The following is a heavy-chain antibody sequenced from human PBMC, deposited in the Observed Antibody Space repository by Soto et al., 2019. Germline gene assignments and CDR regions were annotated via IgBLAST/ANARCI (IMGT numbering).Heavy chain of an antibody. J-gene: IGHJ3*02. CDR3: ARVSADDAFDI. CDR1: GFTFSSYS. Sequence: GGSLRLSCAASGFTFSSYSMNWVRQAPGKGLEWVSSISSSSSYIYYADSVKGRFTISRDNAKNSLYLQMNSLRAEDMAVYYCARVSADDAFDIWGQGTMVTVSS. V-gene: IGHV3-21*01. CDR2: ISSSSSYI.